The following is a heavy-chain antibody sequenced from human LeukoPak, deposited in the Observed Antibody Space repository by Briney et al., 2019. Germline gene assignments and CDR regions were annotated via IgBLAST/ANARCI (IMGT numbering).Heavy chain of an antibody. J-gene: IGHJ3*02. CDR3: ARDGSIAVAGTPDDAFDI. CDR1: GFTFSSYS. Sequence: GGSLRLSCAASGFTFSSYSMNWGRQAPGKGLEWVSSISSSSSYIYYADSVKGRFTISRDNAKNSLYLQMNSLRAEDTAVYYCARDGSIAVAGTPDDAFDIWGQGTMVTVSS. V-gene: IGHV3-21*01. D-gene: IGHD6-19*01. CDR2: ISSSSSYI.